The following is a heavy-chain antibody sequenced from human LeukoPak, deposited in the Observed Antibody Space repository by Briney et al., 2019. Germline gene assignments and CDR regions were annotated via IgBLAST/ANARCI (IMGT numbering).Heavy chain of an antibody. CDR3: ASLGSSKVATYYYGMDV. D-gene: IGHD5-12*01. V-gene: IGHV3-21*01. J-gene: IGHJ6*02. CDR1: GFTFSSYS. Sequence: GGSLRLSCAASGFTFSSYSMNWVRHAPGKGLECVSSIISSSSYIYYADSVKGRFTISRDNAKNSLYLQMNSLRAEDTAVYYCASLGSSKVATYYYGMDVWGQGTTVTVSS. CDR2: IISSSSYI.